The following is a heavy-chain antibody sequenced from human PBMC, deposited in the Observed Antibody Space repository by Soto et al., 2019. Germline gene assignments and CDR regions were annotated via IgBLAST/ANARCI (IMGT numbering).Heavy chain of an antibody. CDR1: GGSFSGYY. CDR3: ASATLWFGELLDY. J-gene: IGHJ4*02. V-gene: IGHV4-34*01. CDR2: INHSGST. Sequence: QVQLQQWGAGLLKPSETLSLTCAVYGGSFSGYYWSWIRQPPGKGLEWIGEINHSGSTNYNPSLKSRVTISVDTSKNQFSLKLSSVTAADTAVYYCASATLWFGELLDYWGQGTLVTVSS. D-gene: IGHD3-10*01.